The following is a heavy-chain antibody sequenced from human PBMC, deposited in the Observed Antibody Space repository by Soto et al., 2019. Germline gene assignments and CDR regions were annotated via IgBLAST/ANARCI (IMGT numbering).Heavy chain of an antibody. V-gene: IGHV3-30*18. Sequence: GGSLRLSCAASGFTFSSYGMHWVRQAPGKGLEWVAVISYDGSNKYYADSVKGRFTISRDNSKNTLYLQMNSLRAEDTAVYYCAKAGGSSSWYGTRYYYYGMDVWGQGTTVTVSS. D-gene: IGHD6-13*01. CDR2: ISYDGSNK. CDR1: GFTFSSYG. J-gene: IGHJ6*02. CDR3: AKAGGSSSWYGTRYYYYGMDV.